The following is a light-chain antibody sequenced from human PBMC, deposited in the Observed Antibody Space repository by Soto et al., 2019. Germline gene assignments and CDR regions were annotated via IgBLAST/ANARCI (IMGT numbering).Light chain of an antibody. Sequence: DIQMTQSPYTLSAHVGDIVNISCRASQSVNSWLAWYQQKPGKAPKLLIYKASTLESGVPSRFGGSGSGTELTLTIPSLQPEDFATYYCQQYNSYSWTFGQGTKV. CDR1: QSVNSW. CDR3: QQYNSYSWT. J-gene: IGKJ1*01. V-gene: IGKV1-5*03. CDR2: KAS.